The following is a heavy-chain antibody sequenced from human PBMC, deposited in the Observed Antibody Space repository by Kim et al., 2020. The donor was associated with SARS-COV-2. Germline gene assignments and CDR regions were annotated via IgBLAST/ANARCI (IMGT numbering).Heavy chain of an antibody. CDR1: GFTFSSYW. CDR3: ARVASGGVLMVYAIGDFDY. D-gene: IGHD2-8*01. V-gene: IGHV3-7*03. Sequence: GGSLRLSCAASGFTFSSYWMSWVRQAPGKGLEWVANIKQDGSEKYYVDSVKGRFTISRDNAKNSLYLQMNSLRAEDTAVYYCARVASGGVLMVYAIGDFDYWGQGTLVTVSS. CDR2: IKQDGSEK. J-gene: IGHJ4*02.